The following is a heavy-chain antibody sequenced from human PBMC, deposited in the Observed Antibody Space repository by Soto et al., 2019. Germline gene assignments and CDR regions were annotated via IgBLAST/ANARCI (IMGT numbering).Heavy chain of an antibody. V-gene: IGHV4-31*03. CDR1: GGSISSGGYY. J-gene: IGHJ6*02. Sequence: SETLSLTCTVSGGSISSGGYYWSWVRQHPGKGLEWIGYIYYSGSTYYNPSLKSRVTISVDTSKNQFSLKLSSVTAADTAVYYCARDNVRRGGMDVWGQGTTVTVSS. CDR2: IYYSGST. D-gene: IGHD3-10*01. CDR3: ARDNVRRGGMDV.